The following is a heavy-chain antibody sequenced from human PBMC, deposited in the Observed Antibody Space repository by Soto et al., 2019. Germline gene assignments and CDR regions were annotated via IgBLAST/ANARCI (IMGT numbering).Heavy chain of an antibody. CDR2: IIPIFGTA. CDR1: GYTFTSYA. V-gene: IGHV1-69*13. J-gene: IGHJ6*02. CDR3: ARGSGGSSYYYYGMDV. Sequence: ASVKVSCKASGYTFTSYAMHWVRQAPGQGLEWMGGIIPIFGTANYAQKFQGRVTITADESTSTAYMELSSLRSEDTAVYYCARGSGGSSYYYYGMDVWGQGTTVTVSS. D-gene: IGHD2-15*01.